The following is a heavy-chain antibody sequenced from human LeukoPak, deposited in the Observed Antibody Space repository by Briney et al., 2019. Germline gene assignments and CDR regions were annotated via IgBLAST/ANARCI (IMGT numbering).Heavy chain of an antibody. CDR2: ISYDGSNK. CDR1: GFTFSNYG. J-gene: IGHJ4*02. D-gene: IGHD5-24*01. V-gene: IGHV3-30*18. CDR3: AKSGYNRFDY. Sequence: GGSLRLSCAASGFTFSNYGMHWVRQAPGKGLEWVAVISYDGSNKYYADSVKGRFTISRDNSKNTLYLQMNSLRAEDTAVYYCAKSGYNRFDYWGQGTLVTVSS.